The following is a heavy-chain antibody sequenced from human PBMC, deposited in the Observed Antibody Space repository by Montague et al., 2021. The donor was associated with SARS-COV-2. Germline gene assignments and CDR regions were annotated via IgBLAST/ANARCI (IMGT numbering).Heavy chain of an antibody. CDR2: ISTRSTYT. V-gene: IGHV3-11*03. CDR3: ASFTMVRAAPGYGMDV. J-gene: IGHJ6*02. D-gene: IGHD3-10*01. CDR1: GFTFSDCY. Sequence: SLRLSCAASGFTFSDCYMTWIRQAPGKGLDWLSYISTRSTYTNYADSVKGRFTISRDDAKNSLYLQMNSLRTEDTAVYYCASFTMVRAAPGYGMDVWGQGTTVTVSS.